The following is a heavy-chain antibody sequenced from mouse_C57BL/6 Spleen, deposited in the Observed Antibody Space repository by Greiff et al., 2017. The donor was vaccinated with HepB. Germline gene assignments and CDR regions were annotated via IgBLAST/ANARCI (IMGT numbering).Heavy chain of an antibody. D-gene: IGHD2-1*01. V-gene: IGHV6-6*01. J-gene: IGHJ2*01. CDR2: IRNKANNHAT. CDR1: GFTFSDAW. CDR3: TRSTMAQRYFDY. Sequence: DVHLVESGGGLVQPGGSMKLSCAASGFTFSDAWMDWVRQSPEKGLEWVAEIRNKANNHATYYTESVKGRFTISRDDSKSSVYLQMNSLRTEDTGIYYCTRSTMAQRYFDYWGQGTTLTVSS.